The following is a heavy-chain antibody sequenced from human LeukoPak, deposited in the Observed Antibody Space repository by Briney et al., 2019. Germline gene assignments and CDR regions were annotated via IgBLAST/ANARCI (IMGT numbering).Heavy chain of an antibody. D-gene: IGHD3-10*01. CDR1: GGSFSGYY. V-gene: IGHV4-34*01. CDR2: INHSGST. Sequence: PSETLSLTCAVYGGSFSGYYWSWIRQPPGKGLEWIGEINHSGSTNCNLSLKSRVTISVDTSKNQFSLKLSSVTAADTAVYYCARGLGLHYYGSGSSHRPLDYWGQGTLVTVSS. J-gene: IGHJ4*02. CDR3: ARGLGLHYYGSGSSHRPLDY.